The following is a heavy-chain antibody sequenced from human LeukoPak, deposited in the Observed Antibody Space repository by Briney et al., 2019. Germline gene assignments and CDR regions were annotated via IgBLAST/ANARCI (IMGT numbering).Heavy chain of an antibody. J-gene: IGHJ6*02. CDR1: GFTFSSYA. D-gene: IGHD3-9*01. V-gene: IGHV3-23*01. CDR2: ISGSGDST. Sequence: GGSLRLSCAASGFTFSSYAMSWVRQAPGKRLEWVSVISGSGDSTYHADSVKGRFTISRDNSKNTLYLQMNSLRAEDTAVYFCAKAQRTIRQYFYDGMDVWGQGATVTVSS. CDR3: AKAQRTIRQYFYDGMDV.